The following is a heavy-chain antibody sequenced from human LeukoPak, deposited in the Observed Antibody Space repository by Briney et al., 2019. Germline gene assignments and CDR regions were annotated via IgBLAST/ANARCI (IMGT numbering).Heavy chain of an antibody. D-gene: IGHD3-10*01. V-gene: IGHV3-30*18. J-gene: IGHJ4*02. CDR1: GFTFSSYG. CDR3: AKIFAYYGSGSYYNDY. CDR2: ISYDGSNK. Sequence: GGSLGLSCAASGFTFSSYGMHWVRQAPGKGLEWVAVISYDGSNKYYADSVKGRFTISRDNSKNTLYLQMNSLRAEDTAVYYCAKIFAYYGSGSYYNDYWGQGTLVTVSS.